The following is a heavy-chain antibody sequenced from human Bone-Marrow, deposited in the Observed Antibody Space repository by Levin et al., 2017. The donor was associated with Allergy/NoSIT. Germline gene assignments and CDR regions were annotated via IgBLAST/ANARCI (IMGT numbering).Heavy chain of an antibody. V-gene: IGHV1-18*01. CDR3: ARGLRDGWLDV. J-gene: IGHJ6*02. Sequence: ASVKVSCKPSGYTFTTYDISWVRQAPGQGLEWMGWISVSNGNTDYAQNLHGRVTMTRDTSTTTAYMELRSLRSDDTAVYYCARGLRDGWLDVWGQGTTVTVSS. CDR1: GYTFTTYD. D-gene: IGHD2-21*02. CDR2: ISVSNGNT.